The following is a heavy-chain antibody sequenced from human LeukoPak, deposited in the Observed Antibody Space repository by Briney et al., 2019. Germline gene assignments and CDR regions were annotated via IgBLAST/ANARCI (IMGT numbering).Heavy chain of an antibody. J-gene: IGHJ4*02. CDR3: VLVLDYYFDY. CDR1: GYTFNGYY. V-gene: IGHV1-2*02. D-gene: IGHD3/OR15-3a*01. CDR2: INPNSGGT. Sequence: ASVKVSCKASGYTFNGYYMHWVRQAPGQGLEWMGWINPNSGGTNYAQKFQGRVTMSRDTSISTAYMELSRLRSDDTAVYYCVLVLDYYFDYWGQGTLVTVSS.